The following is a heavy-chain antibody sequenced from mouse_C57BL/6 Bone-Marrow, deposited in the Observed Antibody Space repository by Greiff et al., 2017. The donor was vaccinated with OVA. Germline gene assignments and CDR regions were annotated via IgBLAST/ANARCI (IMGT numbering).Heavy chain of an antibody. J-gene: IGHJ2*01. V-gene: IGHV1-15*01. CDR2: IDPETGGT. CDR3: ARWWDLDY. CDR1: GYTFTDYE. D-gene: IGHD1-1*02. Sequence: QVQLQQSGAELVRPGASVTLSCKASGYTFTDYEMHWVKQTPVNGLEWIGAIDPETGGTAYNQKFKGKAILTADKSSSTAYMELSSLKSEDAAVYFCARWWDLDYWGQGTTLTVSS.